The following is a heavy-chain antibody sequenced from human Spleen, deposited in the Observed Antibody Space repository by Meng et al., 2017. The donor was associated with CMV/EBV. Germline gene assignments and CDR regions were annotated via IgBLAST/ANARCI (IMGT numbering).Heavy chain of an antibody. CDR2: IYHSGST. D-gene: IGHD2-15*01. V-gene: IGHV4-38-2*02. Sequence: ESLKISCTVSNYSINNGHYWGWIRQPPGKVLEWIGNIYHSGSTYYNLSLKSRVTISVDTSKNQFSLRLSSVTAADTAIYYCARVKKYCSDGSCYSGYYHYGMDVWGQGTTVTVSS. J-gene: IGHJ6*02. CDR3: ARVKKYCSDGSCYSGYYHYGMDV. CDR1: NYSINNGHY.